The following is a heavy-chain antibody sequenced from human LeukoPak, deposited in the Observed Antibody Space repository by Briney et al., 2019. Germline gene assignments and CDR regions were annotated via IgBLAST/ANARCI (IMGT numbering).Heavy chain of an antibody. J-gene: IGHJ3*02. V-gene: IGHV1-24*01. CDR1: GYTLTELS. D-gene: IGHD3-16*01. Sequence: GASVTVSCKVSGYTLTELSMHWVRQAPGKGLEWMGGFDPEDGETIYAQKFQGRVTMTEDTSTDTAYMELSSLRSEDTAVYYCATGRPPHGGDDAFDIWGQGTMVTVSS. CDR2: FDPEDGET. CDR3: ATGRPPHGGDDAFDI.